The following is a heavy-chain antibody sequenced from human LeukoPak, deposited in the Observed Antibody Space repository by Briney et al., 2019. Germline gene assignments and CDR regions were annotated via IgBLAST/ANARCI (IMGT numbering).Heavy chain of an antibody. J-gene: IGHJ4*02. CDR1: GFTIISNY. CDR2: LYVGGTT. V-gene: IGHV3-53*01. CDR3: ARVPTATTIFED. D-gene: IGHD3-10*02. Sequence: TGGSLRLPCTASGFTIISNYMSWLRQAPGKGLEWVSALYVGGTTYYAGSVKGRSTISGDNTKNTVYLQLNSLTAEDTGMYYCARVPTATTIFEDWGQGTLVTVSS.